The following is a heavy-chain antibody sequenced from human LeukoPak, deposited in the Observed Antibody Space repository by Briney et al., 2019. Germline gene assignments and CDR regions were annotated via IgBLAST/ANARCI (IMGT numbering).Heavy chain of an antibody. CDR3: ARRMTTVTTEEKLAWFDP. D-gene: IGHD4-17*01. V-gene: IGHV4-4*07. Sequence: PSETLSLTCTVSGGSISSYYWSWIRQPAGKGLEWIGRIYTSGSTNYNPSLKSRVTMSVDTSKNQFSLKLSSVTAADTAVYYCARRMTTVTTEEKLAWFDPWGQGTLVTVSS. CDR1: GGSISSYY. J-gene: IGHJ5*02. CDR2: IYTSGST.